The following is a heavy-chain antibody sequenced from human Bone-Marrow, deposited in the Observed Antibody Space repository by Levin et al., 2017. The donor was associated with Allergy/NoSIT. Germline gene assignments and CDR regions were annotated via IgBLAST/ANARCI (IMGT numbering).Heavy chain of an antibody. J-gene: IGHJ4*02. CDR3: ARVAGYSFGYYFDH. V-gene: IGHV4-30-2*01. Sequence: LRLSCAVSGGSISSGGYSWSWIRQPPGKGLEWIGNIYLSGSTNDNPSLKSRVTISVDRSKNQFSLKLISLTAADTAVYYCARVAGYSFGYYFDHWGQGTLVTVSS. CDR2: IYLSGST. D-gene: IGHD5-18*01. CDR1: GGSISSGGYS.